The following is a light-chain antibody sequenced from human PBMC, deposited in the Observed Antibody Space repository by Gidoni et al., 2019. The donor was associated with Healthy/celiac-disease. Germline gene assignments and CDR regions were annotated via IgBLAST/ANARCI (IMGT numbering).Light chain of an antibody. J-gene: IGKJ1*01. CDR1: QSVSSSY. CDR3: QQYGSSPRT. V-gene: IGKV3-20*01. CDR2: CAS. Sequence: IVLTQSPGPLSLSPGERATLSCRASQSVSSSYLAWYQQKPGQAPRLLIYCASSRATGIPDRFSGSGSGTDFTLTISRLEPEDFAVYYCQQYGSSPRTFGQGTKVEIK.